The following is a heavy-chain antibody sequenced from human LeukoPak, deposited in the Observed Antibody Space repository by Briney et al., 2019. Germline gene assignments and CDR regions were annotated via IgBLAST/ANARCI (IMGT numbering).Heavy chain of an antibody. CDR2: ISAYIGKT. J-gene: IGHJ4*02. CDR1: GYTFTSYG. Sequence: ASARVSCTASGYTFTSYGISCVCPTPGQRLECTLWISAYIGKTNNAQTLQGRVTMTTDTSTSTAYMGLRSRRSDDTAVYSCARIVATGRGYYFDYWGQGTLVTVSS. V-gene: IGHV1-18*04. D-gene: IGHD5-12*01. CDR3: ARIVATGRGYYFDY.